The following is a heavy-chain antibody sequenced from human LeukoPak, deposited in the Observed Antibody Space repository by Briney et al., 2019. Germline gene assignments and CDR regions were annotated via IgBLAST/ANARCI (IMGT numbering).Heavy chain of an antibody. D-gene: IGHD3-22*01. V-gene: IGHV3-20*04. J-gene: IGHJ6*03. CDR3: ARDGYYYDSSGPDEDSYYYYMDV. CDR2: INWNGGST. CDR1: GFTFDDYG. Sequence: GGSLRLSCAASGFTFDDYGMSWVRQAPGKRLEWVSGINWNGGSTGYADSVKGRFTISRDNAKNSLYLQMNSLRAEDTALYYCARDGYYYDSSGPDEDSYYYYMDVWGKGTTVTVSS.